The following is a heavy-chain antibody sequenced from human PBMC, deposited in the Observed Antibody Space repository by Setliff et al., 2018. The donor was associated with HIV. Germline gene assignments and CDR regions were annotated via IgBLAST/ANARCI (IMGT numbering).Heavy chain of an antibody. V-gene: IGHV4-39*07. CDR2: IYYKGNT. D-gene: IGHD6-19*01. J-gene: IGHJ4*02. CDR3: ARDRSFSGIAVAPTGLGY. CDR1: GGSISSSSHY. Sequence: SETLSLTCTVSGGSISSSSHYWGWIRQPPGKGLEWIANIYYKGNTYYNPSLKSRVTISVDTSKNQFSLKLSSVTAADTAVYYCARDRSFSGIAVAPTGLGYWGQGTLVTVSS.